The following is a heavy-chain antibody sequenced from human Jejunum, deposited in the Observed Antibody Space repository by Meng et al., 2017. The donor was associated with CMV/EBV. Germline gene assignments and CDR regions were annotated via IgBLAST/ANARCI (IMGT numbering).Heavy chain of an antibody. J-gene: IGHJ6*02. CDR2: MNPNNGNT. Sequence: NNWVRQAPGQGLEWMGWMNPNNGNTGYARKFQGRFTMTWNTSISTAYMELSSLRSEDTAIYYCASHQQFCSGGSCYSLGYYYGMDVWGQGTTVTVSS. CDR3: ASHQQFCSGGSCYSLGYYYGMDV. V-gene: IGHV1-8*01. D-gene: IGHD2-15*01.